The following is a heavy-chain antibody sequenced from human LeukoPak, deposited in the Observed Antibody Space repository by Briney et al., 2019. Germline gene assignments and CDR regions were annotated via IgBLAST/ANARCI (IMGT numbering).Heavy chain of an antibody. J-gene: IGHJ5*02. Sequence: PSEALSLTCTVSGGSISSYYWSWIRQPPGKGLEWIGYIHYSGSTTYNPSLKSRVTISVDTSKNQFSLKLSSVTAADTAVYYCARGITMVRGVTSYNWFDPWGQGTLVTVSS. D-gene: IGHD3-10*01. CDR3: ARGITMVRGVTSYNWFDP. CDR1: GGSISSYY. V-gene: IGHV4-59*01. CDR2: IHYSGST.